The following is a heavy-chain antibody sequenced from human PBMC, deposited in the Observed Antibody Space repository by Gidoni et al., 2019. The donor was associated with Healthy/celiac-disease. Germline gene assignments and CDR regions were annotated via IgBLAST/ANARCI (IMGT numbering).Heavy chain of an antibody. CDR1: GGTFSSYI. CDR2: IIPILGIA. CDR3: ARFYYDSSGYYAGESVY. Sequence: QVQLVQSGAEVKKPGSAVKVSCKASGGTFSSYINSWVRQAPGQGLEWMGRIIPILGIANYAQKFQGRVTITADKSTSTAYMELSSLRSEDTAVYYCARFYYDSSGYYAGESVYWGQGTLVTVSS. V-gene: IGHV1-69*02. D-gene: IGHD3-22*01. J-gene: IGHJ4*02.